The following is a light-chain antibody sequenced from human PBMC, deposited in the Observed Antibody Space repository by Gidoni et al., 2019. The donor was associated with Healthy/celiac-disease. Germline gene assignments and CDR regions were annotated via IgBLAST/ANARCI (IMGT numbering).Light chain of an antibody. CDR1: SSNIGSNT. CDR3: AAWDDSLNAVV. V-gene: IGLV1-44*01. Sequence: QSVLTQPPSASGTPGQRVTISFSGSSSNIGSNTVNCDQQLPGTAPKLLIYSNNQRPAGVPDRFSGSKSGTSASLAISGLQSEDEADYYCAAWDDSLNAVVFGGGTKLTVL. CDR2: SNN. J-gene: IGLJ2*01.